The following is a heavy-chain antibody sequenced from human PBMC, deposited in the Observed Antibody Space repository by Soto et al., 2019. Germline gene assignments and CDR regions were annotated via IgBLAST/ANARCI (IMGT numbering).Heavy chain of an antibody. J-gene: IGHJ6*02. Sequence: SVKVSCKASGGTFSSYAISWVRQAPGQGLEWMGGIIPIFGTANYAQKFQGRVTITADESTSTAYMELGSLRSEDTAVYYCARVNYYGSGSYQDFFYFYALDVWGQGTTVTVS. D-gene: IGHD3-10*01. CDR1: GGTFSSYA. CDR2: IIPIFGTA. V-gene: IGHV1-69*13. CDR3: ARVNYYGSGSYQDFFYFYALDV.